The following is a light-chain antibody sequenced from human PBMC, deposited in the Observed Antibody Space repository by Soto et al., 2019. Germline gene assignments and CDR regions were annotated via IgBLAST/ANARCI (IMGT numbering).Light chain of an antibody. V-gene: IGKV3-20*01. CDR2: GAS. CDR3: QQYGSSPTWT. CDR1: QSVSSN. J-gene: IGKJ1*01. Sequence: EIVMTQSPATLSVSPGERATLSCRASQSVSSNLAWYQQKPGQAPRLPIYGASSRATGIPDRFSGSGSGTDFTLTISRLEPEDFAVYYCQQYGSSPTWTFGQGTKVDIK.